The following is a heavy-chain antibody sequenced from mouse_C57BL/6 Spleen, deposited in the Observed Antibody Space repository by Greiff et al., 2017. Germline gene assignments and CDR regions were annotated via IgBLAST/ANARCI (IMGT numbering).Heavy chain of an antibody. Sequence: QVQLQQSGPELVKPGASVKISCKASGYAFSSSWMTWVKQRPGKGLEWIGRIYPGDGDTNYNGKFKGKATLTADKSSSTAYMQLSSLTSEDSAVYFCARRQLRLDFDYWGQGTTLTVSS. D-gene: IGHD3-2*02. J-gene: IGHJ2*01. CDR1: GYAFSSSW. CDR2: IYPGDGDT. CDR3: ARRQLRLDFDY. V-gene: IGHV1-82*01.